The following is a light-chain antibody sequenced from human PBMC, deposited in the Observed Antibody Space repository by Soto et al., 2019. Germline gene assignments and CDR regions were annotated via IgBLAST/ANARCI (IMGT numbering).Light chain of an antibody. CDR2: DAS. V-gene: IGKV1-5*01. CDR1: QRISSW. CDR3: QQYNDYYS. Sequence: DIQMTQSPSTLSASVGDRVTITCRASQRISSWLAWYQQKPGKAPKLLIYDASSLESGVPSRFSGSGSGTEFTLTISNLQPDDLATYYCQQYNDYYSFGQGTKLEIK. J-gene: IGKJ2*03.